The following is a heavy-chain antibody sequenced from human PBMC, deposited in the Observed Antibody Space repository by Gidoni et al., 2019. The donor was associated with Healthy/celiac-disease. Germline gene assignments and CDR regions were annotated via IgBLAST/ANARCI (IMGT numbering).Heavy chain of an antibody. J-gene: IGHJ4*02. CDR1: GFTCSSSW. CDR3: ARDRGADYYDSSVFDY. V-gene: IGHV3-74*01. Sequence: EVQLVESGGGLVQPGGSLRLYCAASGFTCSSSWMHWVRQAPGKGLVWVSRIKSDGSSTSYADSVKGRFTISRDNAKNTLYLQMNSLRAEDTAVYYCARDRGADYYDSSVFDYWGQGTLVTVSS. CDR2: IKSDGSST. D-gene: IGHD3-22*01.